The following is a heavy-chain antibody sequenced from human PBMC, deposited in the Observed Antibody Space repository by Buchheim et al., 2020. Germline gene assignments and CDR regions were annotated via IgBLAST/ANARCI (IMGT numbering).Heavy chain of an antibody. CDR2: IYYSGTT. CDR3: ARDYSGTWD. V-gene: IGHV4-31*03. Sequence: QVQLQESGPGLVKPSQTLSLTCTVSGGSISSPTHYWTWIRQLPGKGLEWMGYIYYSGTTYYSPSLNSRVTMSVDTSKNQFSLRLDSVTAADTAVYYCARDYSGTWDWGQGTL. D-gene: IGHD6-13*01. J-gene: IGHJ4*02. CDR1: GGSISSPTHY.